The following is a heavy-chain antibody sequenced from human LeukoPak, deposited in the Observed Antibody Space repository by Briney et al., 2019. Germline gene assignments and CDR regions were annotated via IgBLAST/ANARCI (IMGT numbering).Heavy chain of an antibody. CDR1: GFTFSSYG. CDR3: ARDNYYSIDY. CDR2: ISYDGSNK. D-gene: IGHD1-26*01. V-gene: IGHV3-30*03. Sequence: GGSQRLSCAASGFTFSSYGMHWVRQAPGKGLEWVAVISYDGSNKYYADSVKGRFTISRDNSKNTLYLQMSGLGVDDTAVYYCARDNYYSIDYWGQGTLVTVSS. J-gene: IGHJ4*02.